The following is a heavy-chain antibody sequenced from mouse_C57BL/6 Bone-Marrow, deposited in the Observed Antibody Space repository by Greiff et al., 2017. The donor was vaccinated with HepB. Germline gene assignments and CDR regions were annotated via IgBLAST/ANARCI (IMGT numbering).Heavy chain of an antibody. D-gene: IGHD2-1*01. CDR1: GYTFTSYW. CDR2: IHPNSGST. V-gene: IGHV1-64*01. CDR3: ARKAYYGNYDAMDY. Sequence: QVQLKQPGAELVKPGASVKLSCKASGYTFTSYWMHWVKQRPGQGLEWIGMIHPNSGSTNYNEKFKSKATLTVDKSSSTAYMQLSSLTSEDSAVYYCARKAYYGNYDAMDYWGQGTSVTVSS. J-gene: IGHJ4*01.